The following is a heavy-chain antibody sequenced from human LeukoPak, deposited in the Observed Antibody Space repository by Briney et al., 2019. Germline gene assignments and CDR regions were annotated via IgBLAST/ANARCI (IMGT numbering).Heavy chain of an antibody. Sequence: GGSLRLSCAASGFTFSSYWMSWVRQASGKGLEWVANIKQDGSEKYYVDSVKGRFTISRGNAKNSLYLQMNSLRAEDTAVYYCAKGHRTSTYYYDSSGYYLDYWGQGTLVTVSS. CDR3: AKGHRTSTYYYDSSGYYLDY. CDR1: GFTFSSYW. D-gene: IGHD3-22*01. J-gene: IGHJ4*02. CDR2: IKQDGSEK. V-gene: IGHV3-7*03.